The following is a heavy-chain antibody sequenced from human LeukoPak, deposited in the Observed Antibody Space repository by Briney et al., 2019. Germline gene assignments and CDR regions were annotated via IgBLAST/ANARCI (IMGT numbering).Heavy chain of an antibody. CDR1: GFTFSSSA. D-gene: IGHD6-13*01. CDR2: ISGSGGST. V-gene: IGHV3-23*01. Sequence: GGSLRLSCAASGFTFSSSAMSWVRQAPGKGLEWVSTISGSGGSTYYADSVKGRFTISRDNSKNTLYLQMKSLRAEDTAVYYCAKVPISAAGDWFDPWGQGTLVTVSS. CDR3: AKVPISAAGDWFDP. J-gene: IGHJ5*02.